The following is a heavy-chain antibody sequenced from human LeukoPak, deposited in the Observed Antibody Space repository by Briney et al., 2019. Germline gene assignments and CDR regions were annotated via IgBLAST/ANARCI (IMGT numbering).Heavy chain of an antibody. CDR3: ARGSGYGQFDS. CDR2: ISSGGSTT. D-gene: IGHD5-12*01. V-gene: IGHV3-48*03. Sequence: PGGSLRLSCAASGYTFSTYEMKWVRQAPRKGLEWVSYISSGGSTTYYADSVKGRFTISRNNAKNSLYLQMNSPRDEDTAVYYCARGSGYGQFDSWGQGTLVTVSS. CDR1: GYTFSTYE. J-gene: IGHJ4*02.